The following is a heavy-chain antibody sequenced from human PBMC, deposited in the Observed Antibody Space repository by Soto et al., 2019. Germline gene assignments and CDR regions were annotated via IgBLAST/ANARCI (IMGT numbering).Heavy chain of an antibody. D-gene: IGHD2-8*02. J-gene: IGHJ4*02. CDR1: GDSIGTTHSY. V-gene: IGHV4-39*01. Sequence: ASETLSLTCTVSGDSIGTTHSYWAWIRQSPGKGLEWIGNIHYSGSTYYMPSLRSRVTLSVDTSKNQFSLRLTSVTAEDTAVYYCARHEGNGSVWPLDYWGQGILVTV. CDR2: IHYSGST. CDR3: ARHEGNGSVWPLDY.